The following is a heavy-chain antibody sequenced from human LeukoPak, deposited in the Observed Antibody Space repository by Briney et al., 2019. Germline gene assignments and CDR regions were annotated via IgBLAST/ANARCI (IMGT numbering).Heavy chain of an antibody. D-gene: IGHD5-18*01. J-gene: IGHJ4*02. CDR2: LSGSGGDT. CDR3: ARMGGYSYGLYYFDY. V-gene: IGHV3-23*01. CDR1: GFTFSSYA. Sequence: GGSLRLSCAASGFTFSSYAMSWVRQAAAKGLVWVSGLSGSGGDTYYADSVKGRFTVSRDNSKNTLFLHMNSLRAECTAVYYCARMGGYSYGLYYFDYWGQGTLVTVSS.